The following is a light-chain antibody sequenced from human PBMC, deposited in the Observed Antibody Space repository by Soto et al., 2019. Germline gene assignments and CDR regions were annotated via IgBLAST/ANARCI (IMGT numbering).Light chain of an antibody. J-gene: IGKJ1*01. Sequence: ILMTQSRDALDVSLGARGTISWMSSPSIFYSSINKNYLAWFQQRPGQPPRLXLYWAFTRESGVPDRFSGSGSGTDFTLTISSLEAEDAAVYYCQQYCTRSWTFGQGTKVDIK. CDR1: PSIFYSSINKNY. V-gene: IGKV4-1*01. CDR3: QQYCTRSWT. CDR2: WAF.